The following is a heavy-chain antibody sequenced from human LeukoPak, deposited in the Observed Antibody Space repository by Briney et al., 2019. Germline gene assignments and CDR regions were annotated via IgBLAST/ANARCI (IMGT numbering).Heavy chain of an antibody. Sequence: ASVKVSCKASGYTFTSYYMHWVRQAPGQGLEWMGIINPSGGSTSYAQKFQGRVTMTRDTSTSTVYMELSSLRSEDTAVYYCARDSPSSTPYNWFDPWGQGTLVTVSS. V-gene: IGHV1-46*01. CDR3: ARDSPSSTPYNWFDP. J-gene: IGHJ5*02. CDR1: GYTFTSYY. CDR2: INPSGGST. D-gene: IGHD2-2*01.